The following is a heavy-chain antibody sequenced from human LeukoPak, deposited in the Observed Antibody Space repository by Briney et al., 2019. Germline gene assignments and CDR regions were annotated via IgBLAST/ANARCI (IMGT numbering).Heavy chain of an antibody. CDR3: ARAEALGLILGNYKGV. CDR2: ISAYNGNT. V-gene: IGHV1-18*01. CDR1: GYTFTSYG. D-gene: IGHD7-27*01. J-gene: IGHJ6*03. Sequence: ASVKVSCKASGYTFTSYGISWVRQAPGQGLEWMGWISAYNGNTNYAQKLQGRVTMTTDTSTSTAYMELRSLRSDDTAVYYCARAEALGLILGNYKGVLGKGTTVTVSS.